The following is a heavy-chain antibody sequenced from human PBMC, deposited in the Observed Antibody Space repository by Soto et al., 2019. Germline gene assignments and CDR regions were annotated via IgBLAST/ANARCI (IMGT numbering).Heavy chain of an antibody. CDR3: ARELMTTVTYFDY. J-gene: IGHJ4*02. D-gene: IGHD4-17*01. CDR2: TRNKANSYTT. V-gene: IGHV3-72*01. Sequence: EVQLVESGGGLVQPGGSLRLSCAASGFTFSDHYMDWVRQVPGKGLEWVGRTRNKANSYTTEYAASVKGRFTISRDDSKNSLILQMNSLTTEDTAVYYCARELMTTVTYFDYWGQGTLVTVFS. CDR1: GFTFSDHY.